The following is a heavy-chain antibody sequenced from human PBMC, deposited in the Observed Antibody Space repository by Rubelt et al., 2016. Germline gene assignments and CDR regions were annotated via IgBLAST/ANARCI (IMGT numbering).Heavy chain of an antibody. CDR1: GLTVRSNY. V-gene: IGHV3-53*01. J-gene: IGHJ6*02. D-gene: IGHD1-14*01. Sequence: PGGSLRLSCGASGLTVRSNYMSWVRQAPGKGLEWVSMINSAGDTYYADSVKGRFAVSRDNSKNTLYLQMNSLRAGDTAVYYCARDNPGYGMDVWGQGTTVTVSS. CDR3: ARDNPGYGMDV. CDR2: INSAGDT.